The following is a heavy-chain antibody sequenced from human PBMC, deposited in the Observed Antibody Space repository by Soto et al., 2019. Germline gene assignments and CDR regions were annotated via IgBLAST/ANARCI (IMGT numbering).Heavy chain of an antibody. Sequence: QVQLVQSGAEVKKPGASVKVSCKASGYTFTSYGISWVRQAPGQGLEWMGWIIAYNGNTNYAQKLQGRVTMTTDTSTSTAYMELRILRSDDTAVYYCARGGLGYYDSRRSFVFDYWGQGTLVTVSS. CDR1: GYTFTSYG. V-gene: IGHV1-18*04. J-gene: IGHJ4*02. CDR2: IIAYNGNT. D-gene: IGHD3-22*01. CDR3: ARGGLGYYDSRRSFVFDY.